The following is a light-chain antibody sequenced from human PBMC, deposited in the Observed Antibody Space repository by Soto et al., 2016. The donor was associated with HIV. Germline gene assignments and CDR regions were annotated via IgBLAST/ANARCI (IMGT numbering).Light chain of an antibody. CDR1: QSLLHSNGYNY. CDR3: TQSIQLPH. V-gene: IGKV2-28*01. CDR2: LGS. J-gene: IGKJ2*01. Sequence: DIVMTQSPLSLPVTPGEAASISCRSSQSLLHSNGYNYLAWFLQKPGQSPQVLTYLGSNRASGVPDRFSGSGSGTDFTLKINRVEAEDVGVYYCTQSIQLPHFGQGTKLDIK.